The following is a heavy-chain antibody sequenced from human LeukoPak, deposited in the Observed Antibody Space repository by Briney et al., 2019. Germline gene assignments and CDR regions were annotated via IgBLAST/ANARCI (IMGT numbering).Heavy chain of an antibody. J-gene: IGHJ6*02. CDR3: ARSGVPHGTDV. Sequence: GGSLRLSCAASGFTFSSYWMTWVRQAPEKGLEWVANIKQDGSETYYVDSVKGRFTISRDNAKNSLCLHMNSLRVEVSAVYYCARSGVPHGTDVWGQGTTVTVSS. CDR1: GFTFSSYW. CDR2: IKQDGSET. V-gene: IGHV3-7*04. D-gene: IGHD7-27*01.